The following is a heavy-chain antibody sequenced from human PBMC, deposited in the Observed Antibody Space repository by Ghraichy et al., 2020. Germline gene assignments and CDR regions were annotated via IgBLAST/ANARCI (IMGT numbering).Heavy chain of an antibody. V-gene: IGHV3-74*01. CDR3: ARDLRPDNF. CDR1: GFTFSSYC. Sequence: GGSLRLSCAASGFTFSSYCMHWVQAPGKGLVWVSRFCPGEQRDITTYADSVKGRFTISRDNTKNTFYLQMDNLGAEDTAVYYCARDLRPDNFWGQGTLVTVSS. CDR2: FCPGEQRDIT. D-gene: IGHD6-6*01. J-gene: IGHJ4*02.